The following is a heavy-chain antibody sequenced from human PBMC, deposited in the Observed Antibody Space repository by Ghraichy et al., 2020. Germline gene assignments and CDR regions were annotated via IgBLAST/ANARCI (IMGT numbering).Heavy chain of an antibody. Sequence: GESLNISCAASGFTFSTYAMKWVRQAPGKGLEWVSAISASGGGTYYADSVKGRFSISRDNSKNTVYLQMSSLRAEDTAVYYCSIAADATGGWGQGTLVTVSS. CDR1: GFTFSTYA. V-gene: IGHV3-23*01. CDR2: ISASGGGT. CDR3: SIAADATGG. D-gene: IGHD6-6*01. J-gene: IGHJ4*02.